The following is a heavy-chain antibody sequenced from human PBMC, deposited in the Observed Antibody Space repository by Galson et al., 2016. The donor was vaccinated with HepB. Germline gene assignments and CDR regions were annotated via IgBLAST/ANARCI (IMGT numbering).Heavy chain of an antibody. Sequence: SVKVSCKASGYSLTDYYLHWVRQAPGQGLEWMGRMNPTSGGTKFADNFHNRVTLTRDTSTNTAYMELTRVTSDDTGVYYCAKESIAPPGALDIWGQGTLVTVSS. CDR2: MNPTSGGT. J-gene: IGHJ4*02. D-gene: IGHD6-13*01. CDR1: GYSLTDYY. V-gene: IGHV1-2*05. CDR3: AKESIAPPGALDI.